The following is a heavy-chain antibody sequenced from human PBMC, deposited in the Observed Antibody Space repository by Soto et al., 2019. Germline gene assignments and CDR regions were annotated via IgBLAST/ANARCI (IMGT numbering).Heavy chain of an antibody. V-gene: IGHV3-30*18. CDR2: ISYDGSNK. J-gene: IGHJ4*02. CDR3: AKTVAGMGVYFDY. CDR1: GFTFSSYG. Sequence: GGSLRLSCAASGFTFSSYGMHWVRQAPGKGLEWVAVISYDGSNKYYADSVKGRFTISRDNSKNTLYLQMNSLRAEDTAVYYCAKTVAGMGVYFDYWGQGTLVTVSS. D-gene: IGHD6-19*01.